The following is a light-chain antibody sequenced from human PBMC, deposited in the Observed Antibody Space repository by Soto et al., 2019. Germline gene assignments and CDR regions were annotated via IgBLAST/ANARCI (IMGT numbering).Light chain of an antibody. CDR1: QSVSSTY. Sequence: LTQSPGTLSLSLGERANYYSRACQSVSSTYLAWYQQKPGQAPRLLIYGASSRATGIPDRFSGSGSGTDFTLTISRLEPEDFAVYYCQQYSSSPWTFGQGTKVDI. CDR2: GAS. CDR3: QQYSSSPWT. V-gene: IGKV3-20*01. J-gene: IGKJ1*01.